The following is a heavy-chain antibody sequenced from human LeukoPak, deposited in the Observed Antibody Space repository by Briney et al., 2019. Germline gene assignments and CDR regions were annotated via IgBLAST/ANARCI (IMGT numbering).Heavy chain of an antibody. Sequence: SETLSLTCAVYGGSFSGYYWSWIRQPPGKGLEWIGEINHSGSTEYNPSLKSRVTISVDTSKSQFSLNLSSVTAADTAVYYCARRPDDYYYYYYMDVWGKGTTVTISS. CDR1: GGSFSGYY. D-gene: IGHD6-6*01. CDR2: INHSGST. V-gene: IGHV4-34*01. J-gene: IGHJ6*03. CDR3: ARRPDDYYYYYYMDV.